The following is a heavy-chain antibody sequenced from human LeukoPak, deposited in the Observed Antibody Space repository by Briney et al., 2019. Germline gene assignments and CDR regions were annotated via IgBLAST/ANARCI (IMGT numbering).Heavy chain of an antibody. D-gene: IGHD3-10*01. CDR3: ARRPGSFTFDY. CDR1: GGSISSYY. CDR2: IYYSGST. Sequence: SETLSLTCTVSGGSISSYYWSWIRQPPGKGLEWIGYIYYSGSTNYNPSLKSRVTISIDTSENQFSLKLSSVTAADTAVYYCARRPGSFTFDYWGQGILVTVSS. J-gene: IGHJ4*02. V-gene: IGHV4-59*12.